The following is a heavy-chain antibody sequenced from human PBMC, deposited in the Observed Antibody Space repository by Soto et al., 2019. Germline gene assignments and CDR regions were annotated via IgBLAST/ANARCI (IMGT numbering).Heavy chain of an antibody. CDR3: ARVTQSGGGYPDYGMDV. Sequence: HPGGSLRRSCAVSGFSLSSNGMHWVRQAPGKGLEGVAVIWNDGSNKYYADSVKGRFTSSRDNSKNTLYLQMNSLRAEDTAVYYCARVTQSGGGYPDYGMDVWGDGTTVTSPQ. V-gene: IGHV3-33*01. J-gene: IGHJ6*04. D-gene: IGHD6-19*01. CDR2: IWNDGSNK. CDR1: GFSLSSNG.